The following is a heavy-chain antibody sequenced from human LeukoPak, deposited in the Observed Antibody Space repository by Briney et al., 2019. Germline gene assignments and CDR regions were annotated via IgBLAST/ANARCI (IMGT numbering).Heavy chain of an antibody. D-gene: IGHD2-15*01. CDR2: ISSSGSTI. V-gene: IGHV3-11*01. CDR1: GFTFSDYY. CDR3: ARAAPVVVVAAMIY. Sequence: GALLLPCAAAGFTFSDYYMSWIRPAPGKGLEWVSYISSSGSTIYYADSVKGRFTISRDNAKNSLYLQMNGLRAEDTAVYYCARAAPVVVVAAMIYWGQGTLVTVSS. J-gene: IGHJ4*02.